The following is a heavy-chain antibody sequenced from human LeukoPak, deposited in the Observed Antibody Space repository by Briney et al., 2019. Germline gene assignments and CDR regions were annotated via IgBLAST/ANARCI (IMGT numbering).Heavy chain of an antibody. Sequence: GESLKISCEGSGYSFSSYWIGWVRQMPGKGLEWMGIIYPGDSDTRYSPSFQGQVTISADKSISTAYLQWSSLKASDTAMYYCARHPEYSSSSFDYWGQGTLVTVSS. CDR3: ARHPEYSSSSFDY. CDR1: GYSFSSYW. D-gene: IGHD6-6*01. CDR2: IYPGDSDT. V-gene: IGHV5-51*01. J-gene: IGHJ4*02.